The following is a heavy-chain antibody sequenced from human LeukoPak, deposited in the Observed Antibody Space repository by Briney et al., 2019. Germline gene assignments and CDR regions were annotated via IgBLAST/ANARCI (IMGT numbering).Heavy chain of an antibody. D-gene: IGHD4-11*01. CDR1: GFTFSSYA. CDR2: IKQDGSEK. CDR3: ARDQYHYYGMDV. Sequence: PGRSLRLSCAASGFTFSSYAVHWVRQAPGKGLEWVANIKQDGSEKYYVDSVKGRFTISRDNAKNALYLQMNSLRAEDTAVYYCARDQYHYYGMDVWGQGTTVTVSS. V-gene: IGHV3-7*01. J-gene: IGHJ6*02.